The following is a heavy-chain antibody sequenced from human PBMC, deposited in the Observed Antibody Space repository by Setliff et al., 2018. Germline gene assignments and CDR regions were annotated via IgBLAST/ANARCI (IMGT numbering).Heavy chain of an antibody. CDR3: TTWPENGGYYYYYYMDV. V-gene: IGHV3-72*01. D-gene: IGHD3-16*01. CDR2: IRRKSNGYTT. CDR1: GFTFSAYY. Sequence: PGGSLRLSCAASGFTFSAYYMDWVRQAPGKGLEWVGRIRRKSNGYTTEYGASAKGRFIISRDDTKSSVYLQMNGLKSEDTAVYYCTTWPENGGYYYYYYMDVWGKGTTVTVSS. J-gene: IGHJ6*03.